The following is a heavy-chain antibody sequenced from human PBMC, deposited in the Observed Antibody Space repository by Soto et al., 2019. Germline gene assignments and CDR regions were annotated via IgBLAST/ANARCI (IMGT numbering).Heavy chain of an antibody. CDR2: ISAYNGNT. V-gene: IGHV1-18*01. D-gene: IGHD3-10*01. CDR3: ARATNYYGSWSYYLNWFDP. J-gene: IGHJ5*02. Sequence: QVQLVQSGAEVKKPGASVKVSCKASGYTFTSYGISWVRQAPGQGLEWMGWISAYNGNTNYAQKLQGRVTMTTDTSTSTAYMELRSLRSDDTAVYYCARATNYYGSWSYYLNWFDPWGQGTLVTVSS. CDR1: GYTFTSYG.